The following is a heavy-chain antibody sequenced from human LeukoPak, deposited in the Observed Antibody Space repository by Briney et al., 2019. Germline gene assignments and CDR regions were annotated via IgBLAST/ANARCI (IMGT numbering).Heavy chain of an antibody. V-gene: IGHV4-34*01. CDR3: ASASGGICSPYRFDY. CDR2: INHSGST. D-gene: IGHD3-16*01. J-gene: IGHJ4*02. Sequence: PSETLSLTCAVYGGSFSGYYWSWIRQPPGKGLEWIGEINHSGSTNYNPSLKSRVTISVDTSKNQFSLKLSSVTAADTAVYYCASASGGICSPYRFDYWGQGTLVTVSS. CDR1: GGSFSGYY.